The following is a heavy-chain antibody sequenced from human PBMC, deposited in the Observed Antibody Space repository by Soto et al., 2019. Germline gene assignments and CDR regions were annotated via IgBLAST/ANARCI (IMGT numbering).Heavy chain of an antibody. J-gene: IGHJ6*02. Sequence: PYDTLSLTCAVSGGSISSFFYSWSWIRQPPGKGLEWIGYTYHSGSTYYNPSLKSRVTISVDRSKNQFSLTLSSVTAADPAVYYCAGVFGFGGMDVWGQGTTVTVSS. D-gene: IGHD3-10*01. CDR3: AGVFGFGGMDV. CDR2: TYHSGST. CDR1: GGSISSFFYS. V-gene: IGHV4-30-2*01.